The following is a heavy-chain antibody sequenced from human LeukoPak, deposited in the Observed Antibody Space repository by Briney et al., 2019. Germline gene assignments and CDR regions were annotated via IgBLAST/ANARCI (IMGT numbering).Heavy chain of an antibody. Sequence: GASVKVSCKASGGTFSSYTISWVRQAPGQGLEWMGGIIPIFGTTNYAQKFRGRVTITADKSTSTAYMELSSLRSEDTAVYYCAREALGYSGYDHPNGGYYYMDVWGKGTTVIVSS. CDR2: IIPIFGTT. CDR3: AREALGYSGYDHPNGGYYYMDV. V-gene: IGHV1-69*06. CDR1: GGTFSSYT. J-gene: IGHJ6*03. D-gene: IGHD5-12*01.